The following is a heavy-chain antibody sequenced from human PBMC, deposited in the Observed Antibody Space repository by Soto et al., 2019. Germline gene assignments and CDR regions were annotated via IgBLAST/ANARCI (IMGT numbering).Heavy chain of an antibody. CDR3: ARDRRYVSDGYFEL. Sequence: QVQLVQSGAEVKKPGASVKVSCKASGYTFTSYGISWVRQAPGQGLEWMGWISTYNGNTKYAQKLQGRVTMTTDTSASTAYTELRSMRSDDTAVYYCARDRRYVSDGYFELWGRGTLVTVSS. CDR1: GYTFTSYG. D-gene: IGHD3-16*01. CDR2: ISTYNGNT. V-gene: IGHV1-18*01. J-gene: IGHJ2*01.